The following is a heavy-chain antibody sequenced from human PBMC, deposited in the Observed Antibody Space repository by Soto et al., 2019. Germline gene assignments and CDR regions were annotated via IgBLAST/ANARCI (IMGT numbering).Heavy chain of an antibody. D-gene: IGHD3-3*01. V-gene: IGHV3-74*01. CDR3: ARVGGEWLFTIYGMDV. Sequence: PGGSLRLSCAASGFTFSGYWMHWVRQVPGKGLVWVSRINSDGSITGYADSVKGRFTISRENAKNTLYLQMSSLRAEDTAVYYCARVGGEWLFTIYGMDVWGQGTTVTVSS. J-gene: IGHJ6*02. CDR2: INSDGSIT. CDR1: GFTFSGYW.